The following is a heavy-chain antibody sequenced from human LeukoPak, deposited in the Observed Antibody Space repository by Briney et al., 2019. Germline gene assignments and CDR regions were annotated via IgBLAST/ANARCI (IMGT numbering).Heavy chain of an antibody. J-gene: IGHJ4*02. CDR2: ISAHNGDT. D-gene: IGHD2-21*01. CDR1: GYSLTSHG. V-gene: IGHV1-18*01. CDR3: ARRHIYHGADY. Sequence: ASVTVSCKASGYSLTSHGLNWVRQASGQGLEWLGWISAHNGDTHYAQSFQDRVTMTRDTSTNTAFIELRSLRPDDTAVYYCARRHIYHGADYWGQGTLVIVSS.